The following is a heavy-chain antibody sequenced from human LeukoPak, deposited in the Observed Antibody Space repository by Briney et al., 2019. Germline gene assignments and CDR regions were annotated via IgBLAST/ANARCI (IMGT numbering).Heavy chain of an antibody. V-gene: IGHV1-2*02. CDR3: ARVFGSCSGGSCSVGY. Sequence: ASVKVSCKASVYTFTGYYMHWVRQAPGQGLEWMGWINANSGGTNYAQKFQGRVTMTRDTSISTAYMELSRLKSDDTAVYYCARVFGSCSGGSCSVGYWGQGTLVTVSS. D-gene: IGHD2-15*01. CDR1: VYTFTGYY. CDR2: INANSGGT. J-gene: IGHJ4*02.